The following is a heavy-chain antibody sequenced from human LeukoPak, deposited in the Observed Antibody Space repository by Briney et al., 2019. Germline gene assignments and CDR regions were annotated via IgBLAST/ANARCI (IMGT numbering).Heavy chain of an antibody. CDR1: GDTVSSNRAA. CDR2: TYYRSKWSN. V-gene: IGHV6-1*01. J-gene: IGHJ4*02. Sequence: SQTLSLTCAISGDTVSSNRAAWNWIRQSPSRGLEWLGRTYYRSKWSNYYALSVRSRITINPDTSKNQFSLQLKFVTPEDTAVYYCARLVGDQVVYWGQGTLATVSS. D-gene: IGHD2-2*01. CDR3: ARLVGDQVVY.